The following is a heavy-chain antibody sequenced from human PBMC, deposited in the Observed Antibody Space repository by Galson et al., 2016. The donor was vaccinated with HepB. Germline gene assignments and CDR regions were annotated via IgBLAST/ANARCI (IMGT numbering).Heavy chain of an antibody. CDR2: LNPDIGTT. CDR1: GYTFTGYY. V-gene: IGHV1-46*01. Sequence: SVKVSCKASGYTFTGYYMHWLRQAPGQGLEWMGILNPDIGTTHNAQNFQGRVTLTGDTSTSTIYMDLSSLTSEDTAVYYCAREFGDCSNTRCSKQFFDYWGQGTLITVSS. J-gene: IGHJ4*02. D-gene: IGHD2-2*01. CDR3: AREFGDCSNTRCSKQFFDY.